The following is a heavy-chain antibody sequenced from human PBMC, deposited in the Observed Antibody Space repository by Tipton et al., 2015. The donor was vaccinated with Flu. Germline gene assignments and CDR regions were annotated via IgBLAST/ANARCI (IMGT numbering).Heavy chain of an antibody. J-gene: IGHJ3*02. CDR2: IIPILGIA. CDR1: GGTFSSYA. V-gene: IGHV1-69*01. CDR3: ASPWGYWSGGSCYSRGAFDI. D-gene: IGHD2-15*01. Sequence: QLVQSGAEVKKPGSSVKVSCKASGGTFSSYAISWVRQAPGQGLEWMGGIIPILGIANYAQKFQGRVTITADESTSTAYMELSSLRSEDTAVYYCASPWGYWSGGSCYSRGAFDIWGQGTMVTVSS.